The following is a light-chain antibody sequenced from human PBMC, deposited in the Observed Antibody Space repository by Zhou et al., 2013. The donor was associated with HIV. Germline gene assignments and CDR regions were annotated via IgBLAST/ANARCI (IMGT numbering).Light chain of an antibody. Sequence: DIQMTQSPSTLSASVGDRVTITCRASQNIDNWLAWYQQRPGKAPKLLIYKTSSLESGVPSRFSGSGSGTEFTLTISSLQPDDFATYYCQQYNSYSPRTFGQGTKVEIK. J-gene: IGKJ1*01. V-gene: IGKV1-5*03. CDR1: QNIDNW. CDR2: KTS. CDR3: QQYNSYSPRT.